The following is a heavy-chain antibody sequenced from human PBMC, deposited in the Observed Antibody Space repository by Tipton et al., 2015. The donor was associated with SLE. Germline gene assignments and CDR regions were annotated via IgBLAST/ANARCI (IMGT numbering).Heavy chain of an antibody. V-gene: IGHV4-59*08. J-gene: IGHJ4*02. D-gene: IGHD2-21*01. CDR2: IHYTGST. Sequence: TLSLTCTVSGGSVGNYYWSWIRQSPGKGLEWIGYIHYTGSTEYNPSLKSRVTISVDTSKNQFSLKLNSVTASDTAVYYCARAYTYGYPYFDYWGQGTLVTVSS. CDR3: ARAYTYGYPYFDY. CDR1: GGSVGNYY.